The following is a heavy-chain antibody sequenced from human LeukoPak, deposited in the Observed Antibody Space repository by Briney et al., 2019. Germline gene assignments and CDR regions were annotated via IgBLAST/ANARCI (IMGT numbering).Heavy chain of an antibody. CDR3: ARGARIFDF. J-gene: IGHJ4*02. D-gene: IGHD2/OR15-2a*01. Sequence: PSETLSLTCTVSGDSITTYYWSCIRQAPGKGLECIGYIYVNGDTNQNPSLKGRVTISLDTSRNQFSLRLTSVTAADTAVYYCARGARIFDFWGPGTLVTVSS. V-gene: IGHV4-4*09. CDR2: IYVNGDT. CDR1: GDSITTYY.